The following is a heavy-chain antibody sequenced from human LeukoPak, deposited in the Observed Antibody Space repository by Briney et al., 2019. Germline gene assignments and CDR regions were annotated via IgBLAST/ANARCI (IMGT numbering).Heavy chain of an antibody. CDR3: APLAVQQLVEIAY. J-gene: IGHJ4*02. CDR1: GFTFSSYS. Sequence: PGGSLRLSCAASGFTFSSYSMNWVRQAPGKGLEWVSSISSSSSYIYYADSVKGRFTISRDNAKNSLYLQMNSLRAEDTAVYYCAPLAVQQLVEIAYWGQGTLVTVSS. CDR2: ISSSSSYI. V-gene: IGHV3-21*01. D-gene: IGHD6-13*01.